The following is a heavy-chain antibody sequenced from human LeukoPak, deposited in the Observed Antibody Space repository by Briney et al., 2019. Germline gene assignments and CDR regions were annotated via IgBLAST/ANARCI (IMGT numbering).Heavy chain of an antibody. CDR3: ARIGYSSSCLDY. V-gene: IGHV3-7*01. J-gene: IGHJ4*02. Sequence: GGSLILSCAASGFTFSNYWMSWVRQAPGKGLEWVANIKQDGSVKYYVDSVRGRFTISRDNAKNSVYLQMNSLRAEDTAVYYCARIGYSSSCLDYWGQGTLVTVSS. CDR2: IKQDGSVK. CDR1: GFTFSNYW. D-gene: IGHD6-19*01.